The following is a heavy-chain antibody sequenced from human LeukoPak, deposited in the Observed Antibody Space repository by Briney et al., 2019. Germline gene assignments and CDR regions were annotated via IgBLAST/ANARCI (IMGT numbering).Heavy chain of an antibody. CDR1: GFTFSSYA. Sequence: GSLRLSCAASGFTFSSYAMSWVRQAPGKGLEWIGEINHSGSTNYNPSLKSRVTISVDTSKNQFSLKLSSVTAADTAVYYCARKMVYAPVDYWGQGTLVTVSS. V-gene: IGHV4-34*01. J-gene: IGHJ4*02. CDR3: ARKMVYAPVDY. CDR2: INHSGST. D-gene: IGHD2-8*01.